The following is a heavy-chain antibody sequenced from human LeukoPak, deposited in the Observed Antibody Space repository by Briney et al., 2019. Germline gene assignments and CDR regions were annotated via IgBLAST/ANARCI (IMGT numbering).Heavy chain of an antibody. CDR2: ISSSSTYI. V-gene: IGHV3-21*01. D-gene: IGHD3-10*01. Sequence: PGGSLRLSCVASGFPFRSFSMNWVRQAPGKGLEWVSSISSSSTYIYYADSVKGRFTISRDNAKNSLYLQFNILRVEDTAVYYCARAEGSGSSFGYWGQGTLVTVSS. J-gene: IGHJ4*02. CDR1: GFPFRSFS. CDR3: ARAEGSGSSFGY.